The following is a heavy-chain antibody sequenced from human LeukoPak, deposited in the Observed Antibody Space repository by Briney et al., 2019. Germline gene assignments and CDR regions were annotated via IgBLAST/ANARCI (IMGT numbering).Heavy chain of an antibody. Sequence: PGGSLRLSCAGSGFPFSSHGMNWVRQAPGKGLEWVSGIKWNGGSTGYADSVKGRFTISRDNAKNSLYLQMNSLRAEDTALYYCARGGITIFGVITAPDYWGQGTLVTVSS. D-gene: IGHD3-3*01. J-gene: IGHJ4*02. CDR3: ARGGITIFGVITAPDY. CDR2: IKWNGGST. V-gene: IGHV3-20*04. CDR1: GFPFSSHG.